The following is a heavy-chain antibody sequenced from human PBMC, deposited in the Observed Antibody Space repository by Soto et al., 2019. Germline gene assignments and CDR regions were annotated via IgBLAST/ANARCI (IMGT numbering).Heavy chain of an antibody. J-gene: IGHJ4*02. CDR3: ARPLAAAGSTLSY. CDR1: GYTCTSYY. Sequence: ASVKVCCKASGYTCTSYYMHWVRQAPGQGLEWMGIINPSGGSTSYAQKFQGRVTMTRDTSTSTVYMELSSLRSEDTAVYYCARPLAAAGSTLSYWGQGTLVTVSS. D-gene: IGHD6-13*01. CDR2: INPSGGST. V-gene: IGHV1-46*01.